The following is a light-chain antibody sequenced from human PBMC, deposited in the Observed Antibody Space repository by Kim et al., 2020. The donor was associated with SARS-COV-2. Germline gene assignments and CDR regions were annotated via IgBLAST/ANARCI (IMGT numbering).Light chain of an antibody. CDR1: QSVLYSSNNNNY. V-gene: IGKV4-1*01. J-gene: IGKJ4*01. CDR2: WAS. CDR3: QQYYSTPLT. Sequence: ATINCKSSQSVLYSSNNNNYLAWYQQKPGQPPKLLIYWASTRESGVPDRFSGNGSGTDFTLTISSLQAEAVAVYYCQQYYSTPLTFGGGTKVDIK.